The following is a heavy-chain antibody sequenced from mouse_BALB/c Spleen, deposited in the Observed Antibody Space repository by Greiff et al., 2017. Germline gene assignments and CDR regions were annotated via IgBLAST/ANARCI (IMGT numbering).Heavy chain of an antibody. CDR2: INPNNGDT. J-gene: IGHJ2*01. CDR3: ARGDSGSYFDY. D-gene: IGHD3-3*01. V-gene: IGHV1-26*01. CDR1: GYTFTDYY. Sequence: VQLQQPGAELVRPGASVKMSCKASGYTFTDYYMKWVKQSHGESLEWIGDINPNNGDTFYNQKFKGKATLTVDKSSSTAYMQLNSLTSVDSAVYYCARGDSGSYFDYWGQGTTLTVSS.